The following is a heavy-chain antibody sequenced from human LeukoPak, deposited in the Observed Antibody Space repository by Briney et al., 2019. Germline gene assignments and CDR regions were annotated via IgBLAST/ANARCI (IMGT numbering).Heavy chain of an antibody. CDR1: GFTFSSYG. CDR3: VGGPGY. CDR2: IRYDGSNK. Sequence: GGSLRLSCAASGFTFSSYGMHWVRQAPGKGLEWVAFIRYDGSNKYYADSVKGRFTISRDNAKNSLYVQMNSLRAEDTAVYYCVGGPGYWGQGTLATVSS. J-gene: IGHJ4*02. V-gene: IGHV3-30*02. D-gene: IGHD3-10*01.